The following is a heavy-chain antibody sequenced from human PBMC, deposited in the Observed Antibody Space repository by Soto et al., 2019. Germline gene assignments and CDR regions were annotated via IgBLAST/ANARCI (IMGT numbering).Heavy chain of an antibody. Sequence: PSETLSLTCTVSGGSITSYYWNWIRQPPGKGLEWIGYSYCSGSTNYNPSLKSRVTISGDTSKNQFSLKLSSVTAADTAVYYCARGIDYGDYPYFDYWGQGTLVTVSS. J-gene: IGHJ4*02. CDR1: GGSITSYY. CDR3: ARGIDYGDYPYFDY. D-gene: IGHD4-17*01. V-gene: IGHV4-59*01. CDR2: SYCSGST.